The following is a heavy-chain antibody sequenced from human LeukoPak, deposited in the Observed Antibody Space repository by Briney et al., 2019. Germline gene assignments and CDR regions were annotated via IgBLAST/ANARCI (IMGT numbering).Heavy chain of an antibody. CDR2: INHSGST. CDR3: ARARRTAAGRVYFDY. D-gene: IGHD6-13*01. J-gene: IGHJ4*02. V-gene: IGHV4-34*01. Sequence: SETLSLTCAVYGGSFSGYYWSWIRQPPGKGLEWIGEINHSGSTNYNPSLKSRVTISVDTSKNQFSLKLSSVTAADTAVYYCARARRTAAGRVYFDYWGQGTLVTVSS. CDR1: GGSFSGYY.